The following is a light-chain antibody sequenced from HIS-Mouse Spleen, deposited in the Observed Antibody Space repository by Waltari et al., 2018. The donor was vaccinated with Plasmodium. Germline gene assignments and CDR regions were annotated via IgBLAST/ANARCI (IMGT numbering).Light chain of an antibody. CDR3: QQFNSYPQGT. J-gene: IGKJ5*01. CDR2: DAS. Sequence: AIQLTQSPSSLSASVGDRVTITCRASQGISSALAWYQQKPGKAPKLLIYDASSLESGVPSMFSGSGSGTDFTLTIISLQPEDFATYYCQQFNSYPQGTFGQGTRLEIK. CDR1: QGISSA. V-gene: IGKV1-13*02.